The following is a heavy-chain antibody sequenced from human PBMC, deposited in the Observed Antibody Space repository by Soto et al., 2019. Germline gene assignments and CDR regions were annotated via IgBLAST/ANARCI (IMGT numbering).Heavy chain of an antibody. D-gene: IGHD2-15*01. V-gene: IGHV4-59*01. CDR2: IYYSGST. CDR1: GGSISSYY. CDR3: ARDSEVVAATQPGWFDP. J-gene: IGHJ5*02. Sequence: SETLSLTCTVSGGSISSYYWSWIRQPPGKGLEWIGYIYYSGSTNYNPSLKSRVTISVDTSKNQFSLKLSSVTAADTAVYYCARDSEVVAATQPGWFDPWGQGTLVTVSS.